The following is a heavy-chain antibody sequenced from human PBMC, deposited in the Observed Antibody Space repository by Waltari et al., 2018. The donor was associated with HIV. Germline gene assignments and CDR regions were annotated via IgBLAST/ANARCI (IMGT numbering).Heavy chain of an antibody. Sequence: LLLQESGPGMVKPSETLSLYCNVSGGSIISDTYYWGWIRQPPGKGPEWIGTVAYTGTTSYSSSLKSRVTISIDVPKTQFSLLMRTVTTADTAIYHCARFLVFGVSTWGQGTLVTVSS. V-gene: IGHV4-39*01. J-gene: IGHJ5*02. CDR1: GGSIISDTYY. CDR2: VAYTGTT. CDR3: ARFLVFGVST. D-gene: IGHD3-3*01.